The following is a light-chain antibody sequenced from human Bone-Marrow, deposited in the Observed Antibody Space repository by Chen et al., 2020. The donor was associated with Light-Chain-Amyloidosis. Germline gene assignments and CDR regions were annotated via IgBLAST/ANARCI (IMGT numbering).Light chain of an antibody. J-gene: IGKJ1*01. Sequence: IQMTQSPSTLSASVGDRVTITCRASQSISSWLAWYQQKPGKAPKLLIYKASTLESGVPSRFSGSGSGTDFTLTISGLQPDDFATYYCQQFINYSFGQGTKVEIK. CDR2: KAS. CDR1: QSISSW. CDR3: QQFINYS. V-gene: IGKV1-5*03.